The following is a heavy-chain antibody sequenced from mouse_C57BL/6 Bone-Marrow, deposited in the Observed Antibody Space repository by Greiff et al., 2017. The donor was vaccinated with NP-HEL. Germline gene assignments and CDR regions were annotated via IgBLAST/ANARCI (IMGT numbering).Heavy chain of an antibody. CDR1: GYTFTSYT. CDR3: AIYDVGDY. V-gene: IGHV1-4*01. D-gene: IGHD2-12*01. Sequence: QVQLKQSGAELARPGASVKMSCKASGYTFTSYTMHWVKQRPGQGLEWIGYINPSSGYTKYNQKFKDKATLTADKSSSTAYMQLSSLTSEDSAVYYCAIYDVGDYWGQGTTLTVSS. J-gene: IGHJ2*01. CDR2: INPSSGYT.